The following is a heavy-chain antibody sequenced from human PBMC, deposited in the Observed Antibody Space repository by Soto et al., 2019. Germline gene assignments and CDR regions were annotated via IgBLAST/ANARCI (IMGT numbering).Heavy chain of an antibody. CDR1: GGSISSYY. J-gene: IGHJ5*02. D-gene: IGHD5-18*01. CDR2: IYYSGST. V-gene: IGHV4-59*01. Sequence: PSETLSLTCTVSGGSISSYYWSWIRQPPGKGLEWIGYIYYSGSTNYNPSPKSRVTISVDTSKNQFSLKLSSVTAADTAVYYGARDLNSYGYGGWFDPWGQGTLVTVSS. CDR3: ARDLNSYGYGGWFDP.